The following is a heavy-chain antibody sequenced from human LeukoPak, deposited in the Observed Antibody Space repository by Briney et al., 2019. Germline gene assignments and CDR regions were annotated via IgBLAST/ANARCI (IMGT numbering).Heavy chain of an antibody. D-gene: IGHD3-22*01. J-gene: IGHJ4*02. V-gene: IGHV3-48*04. CDR3: ARAQPYYYDSSGYHFDY. Sequence: PGGSLRLSCAGSGFTVTNNYMTWVRQAPGKGLEWVSYISSSSSTIYYADSVKGRFTISRDNAKNSLYLQMNSLRAEDTAVYYCARAQPYYYDSSGYHFDYWGQGTLVTVSS. CDR2: ISSSSSTI. CDR1: GFTVTNNY.